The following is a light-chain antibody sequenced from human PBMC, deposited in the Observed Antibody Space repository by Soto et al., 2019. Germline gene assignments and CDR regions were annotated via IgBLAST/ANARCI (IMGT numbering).Light chain of an antibody. V-gene: IGKV3-20*01. Sequence: EIVLTQSPGTLSLSPGERATLSCRASQSVRSNHLAWYQQKPGQAPRLLIYDASSRATGIPDRFSGSGSGTDFTITISRLEPEDFAVYYCQQYGRSHRTFGRGTKLEI. CDR1: QSVRSNH. J-gene: IGKJ2*01. CDR3: QQYGRSHRT. CDR2: DAS.